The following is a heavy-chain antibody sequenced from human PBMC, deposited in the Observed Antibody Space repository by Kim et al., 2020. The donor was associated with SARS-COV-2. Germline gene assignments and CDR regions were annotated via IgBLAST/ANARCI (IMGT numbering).Heavy chain of an antibody. D-gene: IGHD3-9*01. CDR2: ISGSGGST. CDR1: GFTFSSYA. J-gene: IGHJ3*02. V-gene: IGHV3-23*01. Sequence: GGSLRLSCAASGFTFSSYAMSWVRQAPGKGLEWVSAISGSGGSTYYADSVKGRFTISRDNSKNTLYLQMNSLRPEDTAVYYCAKERLVLRYFDWLANAFDIWGQGEMVTASS. CDR3: AKERLVLRYFDWLANAFDI.